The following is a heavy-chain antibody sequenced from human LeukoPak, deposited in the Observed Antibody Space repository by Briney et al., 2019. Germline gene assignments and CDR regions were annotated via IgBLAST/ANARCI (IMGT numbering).Heavy chain of an antibody. D-gene: IGHD4-17*01. CDR2: IYHSGST. Sequence: ASETLSLTCTVSGGSISSYYWSWIRQPPGKGLEWIGYIYHSGSTYYNPSLKSRVTISVDRSKNQFSLKLSSVTAADAAVYYCARDRYGDYPFDYWGQGTLVTVSS. CDR3: ARDRYGDYPFDY. V-gene: IGHV4-59*12. CDR1: GGSISSYY. J-gene: IGHJ4*02.